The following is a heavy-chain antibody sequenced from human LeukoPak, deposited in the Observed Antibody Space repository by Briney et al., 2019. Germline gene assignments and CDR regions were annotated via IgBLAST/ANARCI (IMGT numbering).Heavy chain of an antibody. D-gene: IGHD1-1*01. CDR3: ARFVLEGAYFDY. Sequence: SETLSLTCAVYGGSFSGYYWSWIRQPPGKGLEWIGEINHSGSTNYNPSLKSRVTISVDTSKNQFSLKLSSVTAADTAVYYCARFVLEGAYFDYWGQGTLVTVSS. J-gene: IGHJ4*02. V-gene: IGHV4-34*01. CDR2: INHSGST. CDR1: GGSFSGYY.